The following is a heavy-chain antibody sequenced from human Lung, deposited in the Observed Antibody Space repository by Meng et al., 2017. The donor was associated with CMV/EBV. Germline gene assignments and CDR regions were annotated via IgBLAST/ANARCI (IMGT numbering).Heavy chain of an antibody. V-gene: IGHV4-30-4*08. D-gene: IGHD7-27*01. CDR1: GVPINTEENF. CDR2: ITYSGTA. CDR3: ARDRQHWALGRFYGLDV. Sequence: SETXSLXXNVSGVPINTEENFWTWIRQSPGKGLEWIGLITYSGTAYYNSALKSRVTISSDTSTNQFSLNLKSMTAADTAVYYCARDRQHWALGRFYGLDVWGRGXPVTVSS. J-gene: IGHJ6*02.